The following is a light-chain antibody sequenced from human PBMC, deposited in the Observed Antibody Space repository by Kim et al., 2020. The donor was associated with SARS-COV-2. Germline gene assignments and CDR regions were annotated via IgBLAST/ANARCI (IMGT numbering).Light chain of an antibody. CDR2: TDD. V-gene: IGLV1-44*01. Sequence: ELTQPPSASGTPGQRVTISCSGTSSNIGSNTVHWYQQLPGTAPKVLIYTDDQRPSGVPDRFSGSRSGTSASLAISGLQSEDEADYYCAAWDDSLNGLWVFGGGTQLTVL. J-gene: IGLJ3*02. CDR3: AAWDDSLNGLWV. CDR1: SSNIGSNT.